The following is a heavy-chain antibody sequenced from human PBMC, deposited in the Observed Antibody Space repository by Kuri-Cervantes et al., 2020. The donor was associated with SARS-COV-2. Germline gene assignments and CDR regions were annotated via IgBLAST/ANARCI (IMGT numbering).Heavy chain of an antibody. J-gene: IGHJ4*02. Sequence: GSLRLSCAVSGYSISSGYYWGWIRQPPGKGLEWIGSIYHSGSTYYTPSLRSRVIVSVDTSKNQFSLKLSSVTAADTAVYYCARDSYYDTPVDYWGRGTLVTVSS. CDR1: GYSISSGYY. CDR2: IYHSGST. V-gene: IGHV4-38-2*02. D-gene: IGHD3-22*01. CDR3: ARDSYYDTPVDY.